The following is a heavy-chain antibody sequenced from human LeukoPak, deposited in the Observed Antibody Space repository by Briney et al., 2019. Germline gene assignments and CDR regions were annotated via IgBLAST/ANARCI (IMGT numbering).Heavy chain of an antibody. CDR3: ARVRTGDYGMDV. D-gene: IGHD2-8*02. J-gene: IGHJ6*02. CDR1: GGSISSYY. CDR2: IYYSGST. V-gene: IGHV4-59*01. Sequence: SETLSLTCTVSGGSISSYYWSWIWQPPGKGLEWIGYIYYSGSTNYNPSLKSRVTISVDTSKNQFSLKLSSVTAADTAVYYCARVRTGDYGMDVWGQGTTVTVSS.